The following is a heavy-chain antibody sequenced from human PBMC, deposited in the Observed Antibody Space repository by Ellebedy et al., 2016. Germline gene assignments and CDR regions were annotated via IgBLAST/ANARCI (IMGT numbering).Heavy chain of an antibody. CDR1: GFTFSSYW. CDR2: IKQDGSEK. CDR3: AGDIVVVPAAMGPDAFDI. J-gene: IGHJ3*02. Sequence: GESLKISXAASGFTFSSYWMSWVRQAPGKGLEWVANIKQDGSEKYYVDSVKGRFTISRDNAKNSLYLQMNSLRAEDTAVYYCAGDIVVVPAAMGPDAFDIWGQGTMVTVSS. D-gene: IGHD2-2*01. V-gene: IGHV3-7*01.